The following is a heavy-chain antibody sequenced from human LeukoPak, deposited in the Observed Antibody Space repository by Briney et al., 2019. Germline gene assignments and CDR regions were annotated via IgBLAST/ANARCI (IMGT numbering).Heavy chain of an antibody. Sequence: ASVQVSCKASGYTFTAHFIHWVRQAPGQGLEWMGQINSNNGGEKYAPKFQGRVTVLRDTSINTIYLDLTSPTSDDTAVYYCAREPYSSSSDRHEKAFDYWGQGTLVTVSS. CDR3: AREPYSSSSDRHEKAFDY. V-gene: IGHV1-2*06. J-gene: IGHJ4*02. CDR2: INSNNGGE. CDR1: GYTFTAHF. D-gene: IGHD6-6*01.